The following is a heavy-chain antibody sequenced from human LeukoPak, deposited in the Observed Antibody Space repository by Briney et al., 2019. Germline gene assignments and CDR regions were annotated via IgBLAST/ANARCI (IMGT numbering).Heavy chain of an antibody. Sequence: GGSLRLSCAASGFTFSSYGMHWVRQAPGKGLEWVAVIWYAGSNKYYADSVKGRFTISRDNSKNTLYLQMNSLRAEDTAVYYCANIGRHDYWGQGTLVTVSS. CDR3: ANIGRHDY. D-gene: IGHD2-15*01. V-gene: IGHV3-33*06. CDR2: IWYAGSNK. CDR1: GFTFSSYG. J-gene: IGHJ4*02.